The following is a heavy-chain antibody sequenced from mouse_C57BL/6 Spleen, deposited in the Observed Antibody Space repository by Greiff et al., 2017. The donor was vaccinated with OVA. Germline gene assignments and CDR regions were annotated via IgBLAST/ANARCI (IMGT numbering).Heavy chain of an antibody. V-gene: IGHV3-3*01. CDR2: TFYSGIT. J-gene: IGHJ1*03. CDR1: GFSINSDCY. Sequence: EVMLVESGPSLVRPSQTLSLTCTVTGFSINSDCYWIWIRQFPGNKLEYIGYTFYSGITYYNPSLESRTYITRDTSKNQFSLKLSSVTTEDTATYYCARDRLLDWYFDVWGTGTTVTVSS. D-gene: IGHD1-1*02. CDR3: ARDRLLDWYFDV.